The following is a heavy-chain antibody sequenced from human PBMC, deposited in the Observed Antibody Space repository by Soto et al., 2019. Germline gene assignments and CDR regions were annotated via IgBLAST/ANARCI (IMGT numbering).Heavy chain of an antibody. V-gene: IGHV1-69*12. CDR1: GGTFSSYA. CDR3: ARDRYGDYVLDY. CDR2: IIPIFGTA. J-gene: IGHJ4*02. Sequence: QVQLVQSGAEVKKPGSSVKVSCKASGGTFSSYAISWLRQAPGRGLAWMGGIIPIFGTATYAQKFQGRVTITADESTSTAYMELSSLRSEDTAVYYCARDRYGDYVLDYWGQGTLVTVSS. D-gene: IGHD4-17*01.